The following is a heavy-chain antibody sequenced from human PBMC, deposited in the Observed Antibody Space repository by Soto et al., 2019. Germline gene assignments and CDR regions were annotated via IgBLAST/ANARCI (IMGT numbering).Heavy chain of an antibody. CDR3: ANDPAIVLVPAALGGDY. CDR2: ISYDGSNK. CDR1: GFTFSSYG. J-gene: IGHJ4*02. D-gene: IGHD2-2*01. Sequence: QVQLVESGGGVVQPGRSLRLSCAASGFTFSSYGMHWVRQAPGKGLEWVAVISYDGSNKYYADSVKGRFTISRDNSKNTLYLQMNSLGAEDTAVYYCANDPAIVLVPAALGGDYWGQGTLVTVSS. V-gene: IGHV3-30*18.